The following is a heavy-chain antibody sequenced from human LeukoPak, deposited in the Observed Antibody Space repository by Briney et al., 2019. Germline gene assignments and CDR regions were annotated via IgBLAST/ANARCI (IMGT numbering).Heavy chain of an antibody. CDR2: ISYDGSHK. D-gene: IGHD5-18*01. Sequence: PGRSLRLSCAASGFTFSSYSMHWVRQVPGKGLEWVAVISYDGSHKYYADSVKARFTISRDNSKNTPYLQMNSLRGEDTAVYYCAKGITAMVLDYWGQGTLVTVSS. CDR3: AKGITAMVLDY. J-gene: IGHJ4*02. CDR1: GFTFSSYS. V-gene: IGHV3-30*18.